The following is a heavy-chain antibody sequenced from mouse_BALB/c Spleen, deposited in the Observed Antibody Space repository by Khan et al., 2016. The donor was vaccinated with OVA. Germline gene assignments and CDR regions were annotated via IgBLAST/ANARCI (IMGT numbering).Heavy chain of an antibody. D-gene: IGHD1-1*01. Sequence: EVQLQESGPGLVKPSQSLSLTCTVTGYSITSDYAWNWIRQFPGNKLEWVGYISYSGRTSYNPSLKSRISITRDTSKNQFFLQLSSVTTEDTATYYCARSLTITTVVATDFDYWGQGTTLTVSS. J-gene: IGHJ2*01. V-gene: IGHV3-2*02. CDR3: ARSLTITTVVATDFDY. CDR1: GYSITSDYA. CDR2: ISYSGRT.